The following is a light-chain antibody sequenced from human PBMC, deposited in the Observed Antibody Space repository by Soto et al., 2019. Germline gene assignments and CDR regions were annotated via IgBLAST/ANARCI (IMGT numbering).Light chain of an antibody. J-gene: IGLJ6*01. Sequence: QSVLTQSSSASASLGSSVKLTCTLSSGHSSYIIAWHQQQPGKAPRYLMKLEGSGSYNKGSGDPDRFSGSISGADRYLTISNRQSDEKDDYYSKTWDSNTQVFGRGNKVTVL. CDR1: SGHSSYI. CDR2: LEGSGSY. CDR3: KTWDSNTQV. V-gene: IGLV4-60*03.